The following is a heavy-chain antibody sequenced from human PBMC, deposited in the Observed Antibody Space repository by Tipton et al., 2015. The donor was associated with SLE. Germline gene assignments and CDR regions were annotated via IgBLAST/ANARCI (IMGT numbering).Heavy chain of an antibody. V-gene: IGHV4-59*01. CDR2: IYYSGST. D-gene: IGHD7-27*01. CDR1: GGSISSYY. CDR3: ARELGMVAFDI. Sequence: GLVKPSETLSLTCTVSGGSISSYYWSWIRQPPGKGLEWIGYIYYSGSTNYNPSLKSRVTISVDTSKYQFSLKLSSVTAADTAVYYCARELGMVAFDIWGQGTMVTVSS. J-gene: IGHJ3*02.